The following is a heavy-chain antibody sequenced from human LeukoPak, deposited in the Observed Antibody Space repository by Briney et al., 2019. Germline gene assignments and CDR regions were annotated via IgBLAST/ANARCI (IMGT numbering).Heavy chain of an antibody. J-gene: IGHJ4*02. V-gene: IGHV4-59*08. CDR1: GGSISSYY. D-gene: IGHD3-10*01. CDR2: IYYSGST. Sequence: PSETLSLTSTVSGGSISSYYWSWIRQPPGKGLERIGYIYYSGSTNYNPSLKSRVTISVDTSKNQFSLKLSPVTAADTAVYYCARLSGYFDYWGQGTLVTVSS. CDR3: ARLSGYFDY.